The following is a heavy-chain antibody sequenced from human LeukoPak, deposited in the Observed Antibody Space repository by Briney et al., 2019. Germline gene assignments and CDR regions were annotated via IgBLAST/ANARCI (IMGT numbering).Heavy chain of an antibody. Sequence: SQTLSLTCAISGDSVSSNSAAWNWIRQSPSRGLEWLGRTYYRSKWYNDYAVSVKSRITINPDTSKNQFSLQLNSVTPEDTAVYYCARIMLAAAGKQGDGMDVWGQGTTVTVSS. CDR2: TYYRSKWYN. CDR3: ARIMLAAAGKQGDGMDV. J-gene: IGHJ6*02. CDR1: GDSVSSNSAA. V-gene: IGHV6-1*01. D-gene: IGHD6-13*01.